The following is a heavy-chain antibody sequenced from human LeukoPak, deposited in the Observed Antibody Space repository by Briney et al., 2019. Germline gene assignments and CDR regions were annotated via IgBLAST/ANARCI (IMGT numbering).Heavy chain of an antibody. J-gene: IGHJ3*02. CDR3: ARFLGYYDSSGYYYAVSAFDI. V-gene: IGHV1-2*02. CDR1: GYTFTGYY. D-gene: IGHD3-22*01. Sequence: ASVKVSCKASGYTFTGYYMHWVRQAPGQGLEWMGWINPNSGGTNYAQKFQGRVTMTRDTSISTAYMELSRLRSDDTAVYYCARFLGYYDSSGYYYAVSAFDIWGQGTMVTVSS. CDR2: INPNSGGT.